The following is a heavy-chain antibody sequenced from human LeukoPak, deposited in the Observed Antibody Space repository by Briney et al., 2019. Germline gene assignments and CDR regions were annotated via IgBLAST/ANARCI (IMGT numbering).Heavy chain of an antibody. CDR2: INPNSGGT. J-gene: IGHJ4*02. CDR1: GYTFTGYY. Sequence: ASVKVSCKASGYTFTGYYMHWVRQAPGQGLEWMGWINPNSGGTSYAQKFQGRVTMTRDTSISTAYMELRSLRSDDTAVYYCARDPRYYDYVWGSYRLFDYWGQGTLVTVSS. D-gene: IGHD3-16*02. V-gene: IGHV1-2*02. CDR3: ARDPRYYDYVWGSYRLFDY.